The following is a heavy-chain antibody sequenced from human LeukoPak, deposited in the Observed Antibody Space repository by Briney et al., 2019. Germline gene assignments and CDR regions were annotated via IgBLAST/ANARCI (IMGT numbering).Heavy chain of an antibody. CDR2: IYHSGST. D-gene: IGHD3-9*01. CDR3: ARELTLNYDILTGYYYFDY. V-gene: IGHV4-38-2*02. Sequence: SETLSLTCTVSGYSISSGYHWGWIRQPPGKGLEWIGSIYHSGSTYYNPSLKSRVTISVDTSKNQFSLKLSSVTAADTAVYYCARELTLNYDILTGYYYFDYWGQGTLVTVSS. CDR1: GYSISSGYH. J-gene: IGHJ4*02.